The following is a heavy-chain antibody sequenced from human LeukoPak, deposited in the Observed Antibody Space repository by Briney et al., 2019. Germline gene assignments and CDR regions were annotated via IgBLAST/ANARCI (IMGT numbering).Heavy chain of an antibody. CDR2: IRSKAYGGTT. J-gene: IGHJ4*02. D-gene: IGHD2-2*01. Sequence: GSLRLSCTASGFTFGDYAMSWFRQAPGKGLEWVGFIRSKAYGGTTEYAASVKGRFTISRDDSKSIAYLQMNSLKTEDTAVYYCTRGIVVVPAAIGPHYYFDYWGQGTLVTVSS. V-gene: IGHV3-49*03. CDR1: GFTFGDYA. CDR3: TRGIVVVPAAIGPHYYFDY.